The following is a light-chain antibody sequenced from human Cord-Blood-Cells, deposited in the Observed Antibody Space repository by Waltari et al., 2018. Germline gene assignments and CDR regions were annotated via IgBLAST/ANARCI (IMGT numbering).Light chain of an antibody. V-gene: IGLV2-14*03. Sequence: QSALTQPASVSGSPGQSLTLSCTGTSSHVGGYNYASWYQQHPGKAPKLMIYDVSNRPSGVSNRFSGSKSGNTASLTISGLQAEDEADYYCSSYTSSSSWVFGGGTKLTVL. CDR2: DVS. CDR1: SSHVGGYNY. J-gene: IGLJ3*02. CDR3: SSYTSSSSWV.